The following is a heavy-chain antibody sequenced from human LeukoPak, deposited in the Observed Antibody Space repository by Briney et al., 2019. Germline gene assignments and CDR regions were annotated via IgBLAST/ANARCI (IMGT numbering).Heavy chain of an antibody. CDR2: INAGNGNT. CDR3: ARVCCYFDSESKPNWFDP. CDR1: GYTYTSYA. J-gene: IGHJ5*02. D-gene: IGHD3-10*01. V-gene: IGHV1-3*01. Sequence: ASVKVSCKASGYTYTSYAMHWVRQGPGQRLEWMGWINAGNGNTKYSQKFQGRVTITRDTSASTAYMELSSLRSEDTAVYYCARVCCYFDSESKPNWFDPWGQGTLVTLSA.